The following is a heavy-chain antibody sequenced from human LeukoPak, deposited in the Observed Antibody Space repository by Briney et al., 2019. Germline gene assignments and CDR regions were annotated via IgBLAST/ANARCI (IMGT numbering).Heavy chain of an antibody. CDR2: IYPGDSDT. CDR1: GNRFTRYW. V-gene: IGHV5-51*01. D-gene: IGHD6-13*01. CDR3: ARVSAAGNYFDY. Sequence: GESLKISCKGSGNRFTRYWIGWVRQMPGKGLEWMGIIYPGDSDTRDSPSFQGQVTISADKSISTAYLQWSSLKASDTAMYLCARVSAAGNYFDYWGQGTLVTVSS. J-gene: IGHJ4*02.